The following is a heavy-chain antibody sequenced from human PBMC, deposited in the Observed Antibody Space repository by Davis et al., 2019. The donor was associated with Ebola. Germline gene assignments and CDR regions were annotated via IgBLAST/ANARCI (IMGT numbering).Heavy chain of an antibody. D-gene: IGHD5-24*01. CDR3: ARVGYRGYYGMDV. CDR1: GYTFTSYY. J-gene: IGHJ6*02. Sequence: SVTVSCKASGYTFTSYYMHWVRQAPGQGLEWMGRIIPILGIANYAQKFQGRVTITADKSTSTAYMELSSLRSEDTAVYYCARVGYRGYYGMDVWGQGTTVTVSS. CDR2: IIPILGIA. V-gene: IGHV1-69*04.